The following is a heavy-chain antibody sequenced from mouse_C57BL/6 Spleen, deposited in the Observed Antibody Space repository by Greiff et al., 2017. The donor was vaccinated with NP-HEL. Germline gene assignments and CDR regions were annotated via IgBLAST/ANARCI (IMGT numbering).Heavy chain of an antibody. CDR3: ARPSYSGSSRYFDV. V-gene: IGHV1-18*01. J-gene: IGHJ1*03. Sequence: VQLQQSGPELVKPGASVKIPCKASGYTFTDYNMDWVKQSHGKSLEWIGDINPNNGGTIYNQKFKGKATLTVDKSSSTAYMELRSLTSEDTAVYYCARPSYSGSSRYFDVWGTGTTVTVSS. D-gene: IGHD1-1*01. CDR1: GYTFTDYN. CDR2: INPNNGGT.